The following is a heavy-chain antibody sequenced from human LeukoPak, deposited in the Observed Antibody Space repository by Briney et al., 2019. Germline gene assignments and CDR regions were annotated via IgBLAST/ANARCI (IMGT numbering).Heavy chain of an antibody. CDR3: ARVATISGVADSRGAFDI. CDR2: ISSSSSYI. J-gene: IGHJ3*02. D-gene: IGHD3-3*01. Sequence: PGGSPRLSCAASGFTFSSYSMNWVRQAPGKGLEWVSSISSSSSYIYYADSVKGRFSISRDNAKNSLYLQMNSLRAEDTAVYYCARVATISGVADSRGAFDIWGQGTMVTVSS. V-gene: IGHV3-21*01. CDR1: GFTFSSYS.